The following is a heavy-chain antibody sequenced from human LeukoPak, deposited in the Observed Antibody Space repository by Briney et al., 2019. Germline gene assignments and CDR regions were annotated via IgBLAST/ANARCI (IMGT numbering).Heavy chain of an antibody. CDR3: AKDLRKRAIPDYYYYMDV. J-gene: IGHJ6*03. V-gene: IGHV3-23*01. CDR2: ISGSGDST. D-gene: IGHD2-2*02. CDR1: GFTFRSHA. Sequence: GGSLRLSCAASGFTFRSHALSWVRQAPGKGVEWVSSISGSGDSTYYADSVKGRFTISRDNSKDTLYLQMNSLRAEDTAVYYCAKDLRKRAIPDYYYYMDVWGKGTTVTVSS.